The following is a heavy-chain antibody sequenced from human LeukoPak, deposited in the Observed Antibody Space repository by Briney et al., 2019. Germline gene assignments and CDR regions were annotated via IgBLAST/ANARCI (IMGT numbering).Heavy chain of an antibody. CDR2: INPNSGGT. CDR1: GYTFTGYY. D-gene: IGHD3-22*01. J-gene: IGHJ4*02. CDR3: ARGDYYYDRSPPNFDY. V-gene: IGHV1-2*02. Sequence: ASVKVSCKASGYTFTGYYMHWGRQAPGQGLEWMGWINPNSGGTNYAQKFQGRVTMTRDTSIRTAYMELSRLRSDDTAVYYCARGDYYYDRSPPNFDYWGQGTLVTVSS.